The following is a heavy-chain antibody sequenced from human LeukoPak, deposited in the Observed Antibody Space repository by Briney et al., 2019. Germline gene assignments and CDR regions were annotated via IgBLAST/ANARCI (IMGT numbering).Heavy chain of an antibody. J-gene: IGHJ6*02. CDR2: INSEGSST. CDR3: ARNAWKSSDSGRGRMDV. V-gene: IGHV3-74*01. D-gene: IGHD3-10*01. Sequence: QAGGSLRLSCAASGFTFSSYWMHWVRQIPGKGLVWVSRINSEGSSTSDADSVKGRFTISRDNAKNTLFLQMNSLRAEDTAVYYCARNAWKSSDSGRGRMDVWGQGTTVTVSS. CDR1: GFTFSSYW.